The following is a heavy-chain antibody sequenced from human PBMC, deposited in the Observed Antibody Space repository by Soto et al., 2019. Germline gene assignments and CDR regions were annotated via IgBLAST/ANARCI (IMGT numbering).Heavy chain of an antibody. CDR2: ISYDGSNK. CDR3: AKDLSSPTYGLED. CDR1: GFIFSAYG. Sequence: VGSLRLSCAASGFIFSAYGMHWVRQAPGKGLEWVAFISYDGSNKQYVDSVKGRFTISRDNSKEKVYLQMNSLRDEDRAVYHCAKDLSSPTYGLEDWGQGTTVTVSS. V-gene: IGHV3-30*18. J-gene: IGHJ6*02.